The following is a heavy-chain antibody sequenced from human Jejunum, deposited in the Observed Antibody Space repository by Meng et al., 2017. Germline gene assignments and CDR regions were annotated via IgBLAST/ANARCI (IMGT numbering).Heavy chain of an antibody. V-gene: IGHV1-2*06. J-gene: IGHJ4*02. Sequence: QVQLVQSGSEVKKPGASVKVSCKASGYTFTGYYMHWLREAPGQGLEWMGRINTYSGVPNYAQKFQGRVTMTTDTSINTAYMELSGLSSDDTALYYCASNVDCTSTSCYAYWGQGTLVTVSS. D-gene: IGHD2-2*01. CDR3: ASNVDCTSTSCYAY. CDR2: INTYSGVP. CDR1: GYTFTGYY.